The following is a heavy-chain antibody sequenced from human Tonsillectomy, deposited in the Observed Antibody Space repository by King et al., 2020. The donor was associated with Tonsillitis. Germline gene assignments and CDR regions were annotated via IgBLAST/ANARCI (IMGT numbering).Heavy chain of an antibody. CDR1: GFTFSNYD. D-gene: IGHD2-15*01. J-gene: IGHJ6*02. Sequence: VQLVESGGGVVQPGRSLRLSCAASGFTFSNYDMHWVRQAPGKGLEWVAVISYDGSNKYYAESVKGRFTISRDNSKNTLFLQMNSLRVEDTAVYYCTRSDDCCGGSCQYYGMDVWGQGTTVSVSS. CDR3: TRSDDCCGGSCQYYGMDV. V-gene: IGHV3-33*05. CDR2: ISYDGSNK.